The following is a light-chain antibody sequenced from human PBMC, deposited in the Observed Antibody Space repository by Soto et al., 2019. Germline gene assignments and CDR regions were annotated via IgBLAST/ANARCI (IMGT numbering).Light chain of an antibody. CDR1: SSNIGTNS. CDR2: SNN. V-gene: IGLV1-47*02. Sequence: QSVLSLPPSASGAAGQRVTISCSGGSSNIGTNSVYWYRQLPGTAPKLLIYSNNRRPSGVPDRFSGSKSGTSASLAISGLRSEDEADYYCAARDDSLHGYVFATGTKVTVL. CDR3: AARDDSLHGYV. J-gene: IGLJ1*01.